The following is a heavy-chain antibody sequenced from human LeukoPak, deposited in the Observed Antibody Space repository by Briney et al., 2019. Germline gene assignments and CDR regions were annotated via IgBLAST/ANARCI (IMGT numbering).Heavy chain of an antibody. J-gene: IGHJ4*02. D-gene: IGHD3-3*01. V-gene: IGHV3-21*01. CDR3: ARDIYDFWSGYPSTFDY. CDR1: GFTFSSYE. CDR2: ISSSSSYI. Sequence: GGSLRLSCAASGFTFSSYEMNWVRQAPGKGLEWVSSISSSSSYIYYADSVKGRFTISRDNAKNSLYLQMNSLRAEDTAVYYCARDIYDFWSGYPSTFDYWGQGTLVTVSS.